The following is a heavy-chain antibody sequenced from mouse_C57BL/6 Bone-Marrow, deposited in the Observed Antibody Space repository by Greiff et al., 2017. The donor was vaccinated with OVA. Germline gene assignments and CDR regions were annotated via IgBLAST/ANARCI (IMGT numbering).Heavy chain of an antibody. CDR1: GYTFTSYW. V-gene: IGHV1-5*01. J-gene: IGHJ4*01. D-gene: IGHD1-1*01. CDR2: IYPGNSDT. CDR3: TLIYYYGSSYPFYAMDY. Sequence: EVQLQQSGTVLARPGASVKMSCKTSGYTFTSYWMHWVKQRPGQGLEWIGAIYPGNSDTSYNQKFKGKAKLTAVTSASTAYMELSSLTNEDSAVYYCTLIYYYGSSYPFYAMDYWGQGTSVTVSS.